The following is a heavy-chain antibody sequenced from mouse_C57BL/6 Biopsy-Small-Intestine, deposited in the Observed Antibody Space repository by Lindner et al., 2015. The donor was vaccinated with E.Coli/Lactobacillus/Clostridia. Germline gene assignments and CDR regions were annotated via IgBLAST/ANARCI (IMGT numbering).Heavy chain of an antibody. J-gene: IGHJ2*01. CDR3: ARNYYGSGYDY. CDR2: ISGSSSTI. CDR1: GFIFGDHG. V-gene: IGHV5-17*01. Sequence: VQLQESGGGLVKPGGSLKLSCTASGFIFGDHGMHWVRQAPEKGLEWVAYISGSSSTIFYADVLKGRFTISRDNAKNTLFLQMTSLRSEDTAIXYCARNYYGSGYDYWGQGTTLTVSS. D-gene: IGHD1-1*01.